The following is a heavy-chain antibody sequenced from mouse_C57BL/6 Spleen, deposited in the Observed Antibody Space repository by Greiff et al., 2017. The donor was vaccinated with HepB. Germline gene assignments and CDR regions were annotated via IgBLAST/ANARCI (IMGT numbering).Heavy chain of an antibody. Sequence: QVQLQQSGPELVKPGASVKISCKASGYAFSSSWINWVKQRPGKGLEWIGRIYPGDGYTNYNRKFKGKATLTADKSSSTAYMQLSSLTSEDSAVYFCARSSYDYCYVWFAYWGQGTPVTVSS. D-gene: IGHD2-4*01. CDR2: IYPGDGYT. CDR1: GYAFSSSW. CDR3: ARSSYDYCYVWFAY. J-gene: IGHJ3*01. V-gene: IGHV1-82*01.